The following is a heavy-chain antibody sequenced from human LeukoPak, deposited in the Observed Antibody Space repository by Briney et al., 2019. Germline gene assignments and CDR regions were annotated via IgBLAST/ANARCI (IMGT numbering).Heavy chain of an antibody. CDR3: ARDISYCGGDCAPYYFDY. CDR1: GFTFSDYY. Sequence: GGSLRLSCAASGFTFSDYYTGWLRQAPGKGLEWVSYISGTSTYTNYADSVKGRFTISRDNAKNSLYLQMNSLRAEDTAVYYCARDISYCGGDCAPYYFDYWGQGTLVTVSS. CDR2: ISGTSTYT. J-gene: IGHJ4*02. D-gene: IGHD2-21*02. V-gene: IGHV3-11*05.